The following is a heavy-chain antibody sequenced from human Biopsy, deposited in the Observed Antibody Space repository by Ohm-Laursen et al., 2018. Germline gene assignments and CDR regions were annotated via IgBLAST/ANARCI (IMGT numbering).Heavy chain of an antibody. V-gene: IGHV1-58*01. Sequence: SVKVSCNASGFTFSSSAVQWVRQARGQRLEWIGWIVPVSVHTNYAQKFQERVTITRDMSTSTAYMELTSLRSEDTAVYYCAATSTLYYYYYDMDVWDQGTTITVSS. CDR1: GFTFSSSA. CDR3: AATSTLYYYYYDMDV. CDR2: IVPVSVHT. J-gene: IGHJ6*02.